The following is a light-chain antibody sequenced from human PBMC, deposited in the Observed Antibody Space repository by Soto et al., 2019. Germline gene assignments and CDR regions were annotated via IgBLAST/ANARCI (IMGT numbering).Light chain of an antibody. CDR1: QSISSY. CDR2: AAS. J-gene: IGKJ3*01. V-gene: IGKV1-39*01. CDR3: QQSYSTPFT. Sequence: DIQMNQSPSSLSASVGDRVTITCRASQSISSYLNWYQQKPGKAPKLLSYAASSLQSGVPSRFSGSGSGTEFTLTISSLQPEDFATYYCQQSYSTPFTFRPGTKVDIK.